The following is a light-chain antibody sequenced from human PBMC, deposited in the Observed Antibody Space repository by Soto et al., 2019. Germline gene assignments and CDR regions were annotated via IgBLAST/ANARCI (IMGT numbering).Light chain of an antibody. J-gene: IGLJ1*01. CDR2: DVS. V-gene: IGLV2-14*01. Sequence: QSALTQPASVSGSPGQSITISCTGTSSDVGGYNYVSWYQQHPGKAPKLMIYDVSNQPSGVSNRFSGSKSGNTASLTISGLQAEDEADYYCSSYTSRSSSTYVFGPGTKVTVL. CDR1: SSDVGGYNY. CDR3: SSYTSRSSSTYV.